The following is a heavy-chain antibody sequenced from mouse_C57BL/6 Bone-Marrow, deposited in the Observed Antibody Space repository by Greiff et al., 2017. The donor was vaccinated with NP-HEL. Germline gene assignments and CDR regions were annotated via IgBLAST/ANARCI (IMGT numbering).Heavy chain of an antibody. CDR2: IDPSDSET. J-gene: IGHJ1*03. V-gene: IGHV1-52*01. D-gene: IGHD2-1*01. CDR3: ARSPYGSWYFDV. CDR1: GYTFTSYW. Sequence: VQLQQPGAELVRPGSSVKLSCKASGYTFTSYWMHWVKQRPIQGLEWIGNIDPSDSETHYNQKFKDKATLTVDKSSSTAYMQLSSRTSEDSAVYYCARSPYGSWYFDVWGTGTTVTVSS.